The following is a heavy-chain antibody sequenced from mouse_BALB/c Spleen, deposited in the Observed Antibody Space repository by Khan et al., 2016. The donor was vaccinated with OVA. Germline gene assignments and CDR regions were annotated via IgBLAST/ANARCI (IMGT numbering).Heavy chain of an antibody. CDR2: INPSAGYT. CDR1: GYTFTSYW. Sequence: VQLQQSGAELAKPGASVKMSCKASGYTFTSYWMHWVKQRPGQGLEWIGYINPSAGYTDYNQKFKDKATLTADKSPSTAYMQLNSLTSEDSAVYYCARDRIDYWGQGTTLTVSS. J-gene: IGHJ2*01. CDR3: ARDRIDY. V-gene: IGHV1-7*01.